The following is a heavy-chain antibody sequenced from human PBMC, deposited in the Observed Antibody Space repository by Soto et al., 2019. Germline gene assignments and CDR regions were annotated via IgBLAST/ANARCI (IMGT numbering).Heavy chain of an antibody. V-gene: IGHV1-3*01. D-gene: IGHD2-8*01. Sequence: QVPLVQSGAEVKEPGASVKVSCKASGYTFTSHTIHWARQAPGQGLEWMRWMIVSHGRPRIAPHFQGRVTFTTDTSAATAYMELSLLTSDDTAVYFCAREPEDGVPGDFWGQGTLVVVSS. CDR1: GYTFTSHT. CDR2: MIVSHGRP. J-gene: IGHJ4*02. CDR3: AREPEDGVPGDF.